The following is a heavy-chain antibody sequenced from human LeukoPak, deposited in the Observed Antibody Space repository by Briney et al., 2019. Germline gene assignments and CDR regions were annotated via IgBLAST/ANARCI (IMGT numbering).Heavy chain of an antibody. Sequence: PGRSLRLSCAASGFTFSSYAMHWVRQAPGKGLEWVAVISYDGSNKYYADSVKGRFTISRDNSKNTLYLQMNSLRAEDTAVYYCARDGAIAVAGNFDYWGQGTLVTVSS. D-gene: IGHD6-19*01. CDR3: ARDGAIAVAGNFDY. J-gene: IGHJ4*02. CDR1: GFTFSSYA. CDR2: ISYDGSNK. V-gene: IGHV3-30*04.